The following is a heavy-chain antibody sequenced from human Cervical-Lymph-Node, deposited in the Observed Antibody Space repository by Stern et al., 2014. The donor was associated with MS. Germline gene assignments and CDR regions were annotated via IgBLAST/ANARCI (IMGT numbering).Heavy chain of an antibody. Sequence: QVQLVESGGGVVPPGRSLRLSCAASGFSFSRYAMHWVRQAPGQGLEWVALIWYDGSNPYYADSVTGRFTISRDNFKNTLYLQMNSLRAEDTAVYYCASAYSSSHYYFDYWGQGTLVTVSS. CDR3: ASAYSSSHYYFDY. J-gene: IGHJ4*02. D-gene: IGHD6-13*01. V-gene: IGHV3-33*01. CDR2: IWYDGSNP. CDR1: GFSFSRYA.